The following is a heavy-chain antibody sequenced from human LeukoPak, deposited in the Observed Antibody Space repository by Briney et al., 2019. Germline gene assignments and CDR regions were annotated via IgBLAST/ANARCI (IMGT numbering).Heavy chain of an antibody. J-gene: IGHJ4*02. D-gene: IGHD6-13*01. CDR2: ISAYNGNT. CDR3: ARDTTGYSSSWYDY. V-gene: IGHV1-18*01. CDR1: GYTFTSYG. Sequence: GASVKVSCKASGYTFTSYGISWVRQAPGQGLEWMGWISAYNGNTNYAQKLQGRVTMTTDTSTSTAYMELRSLRSDDTAVYYCARDTTGYSSSWYDYWGQGILVTVSS.